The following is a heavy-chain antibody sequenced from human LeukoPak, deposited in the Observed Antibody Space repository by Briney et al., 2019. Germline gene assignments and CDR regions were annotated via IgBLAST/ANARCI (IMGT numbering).Heavy chain of an antibody. V-gene: IGHV4-59*01. CDR2: FYCRGST. D-gene: IGHD2-15*01. CDR1: GHSISSYY. J-gene: IGHJ6*02. Sequence: SETLSLTCSVSGHSISSYYWSWIRQPPGKGVEGLGYFYCRGSTSYNLSLKSRVHLSVDKSKNHFSLKMSPVTGADAGLLYCATRVVAAKVGDYGMDGWGQGTTVTVSS. CDR3: ATRVVAAKVGDYGMDG.